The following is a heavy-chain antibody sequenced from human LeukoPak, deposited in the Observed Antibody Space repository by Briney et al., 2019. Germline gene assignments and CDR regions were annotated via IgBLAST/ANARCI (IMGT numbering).Heavy chain of an antibody. J-gene: IGHJ4*02. V-gene: IGHV1-69*05. CDR2: IIPIFGTA. CDR3: VGGGLDDCFDY. Sequence: SVKVSCKASGGSFSSYAISWVRQAPGQGREWMGGIIPIFGTANYAQKFQGRVTITTDESTSTAYMELSILRAEDTAVYYCVGGGLDDCFDYWGQGTLVTVSS. D-gene: IGHD2-21*01. CDR1: GGSFSSYA.